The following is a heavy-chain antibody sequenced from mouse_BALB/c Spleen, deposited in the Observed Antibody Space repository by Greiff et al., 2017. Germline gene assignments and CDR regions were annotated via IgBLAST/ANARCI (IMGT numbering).Heavy chain of an antibody. Sequence: EVQRVESGGGLVQPGGSRKLSCAASGFTFSDYGMAWVRQAPGKGPEWVAFISNLAYSIYYADTVTGRFTISRENAKNTLYLEMSSLRSEDTAMYYCARSPIYDGYYLDYWGQGTTLTVSS. CDR1: GFTFSDYG. CDR2: ISNLAYSI. D-gene: IGHD2-3*01. CDR3: ARSPIYDGYYLDY. J-gene: IGHJ2*01. V-gene: IGHV5-15*02.